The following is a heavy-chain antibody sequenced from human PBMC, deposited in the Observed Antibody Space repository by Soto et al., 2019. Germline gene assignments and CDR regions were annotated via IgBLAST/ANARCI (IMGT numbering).Heavy chain of an antibody. Sequence: QVQLQQWGAGLVKPSETLSLTCAVSGGSFNGYYWNWIRQPPGRGLEWFGEINHTGGANYNPSLKSRPTISMDTSKNPFYLRLTSVTAADTAVYYCARYPAYCSDGKNCPPGPWGQGTLVTVSS. CDR2: INHTGGA. V-gene: IGHV4-34*02. CDR1: GGSFNGYY. CDR3: ARYPAYCSDGKNCPPGP. J-gene: IGHJ5*02. D-gene: IGHD2-15*01.